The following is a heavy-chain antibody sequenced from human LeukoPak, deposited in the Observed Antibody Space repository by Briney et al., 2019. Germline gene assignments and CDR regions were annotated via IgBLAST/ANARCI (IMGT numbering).Heavy chain of an antibody. D-gene: IGHD6-19*01. CDR1: GFTFSRCA. J-gene: IGHJ4*02. CDR3: AKRPLIAVPGTLYFDC. CDR2: ISGSGGCT. V-gene: IGHV3-23*01. Sequence: GGSLRLSCAASGFTFSRCAMSWVRQAPGKGLEWVSAISGSGGCTDYADSVKGRFTISRDNSENRLYLQMNSLRAEDTAVYYCAKRPLIAVPGTLYFDCWGQGTLVTVSS.